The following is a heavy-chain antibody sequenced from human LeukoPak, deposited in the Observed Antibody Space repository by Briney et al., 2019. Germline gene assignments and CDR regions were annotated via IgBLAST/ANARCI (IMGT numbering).Heavy chain of an antibody. D-gene: IGHD3-10*01. CDR1: GFTFSSYE. J-gene: IGHJ4*02. Sequence: PGGSLRLSCAASGFTFSSYEMNWVRQAPGKGLEWVSYISSSGSTIYYADSVKGRFTISRDDSKNTLYLQMNSLRAEDTAVYYCARDYYDSGSYGGISFDYWGQGTLVTVSS. V-gene: IGHV3-48*03. CDR2: ISSSGSTI. CDR3: ARDYYDSGSYGGISFDY.